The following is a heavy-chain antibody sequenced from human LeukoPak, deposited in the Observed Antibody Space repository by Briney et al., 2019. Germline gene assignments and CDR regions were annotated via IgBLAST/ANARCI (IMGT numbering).Heavy chain of an antibody. D-gene: IGHD5-12*01. CDR2: IYYSGST. J-gene: IGHJ4*02. V-gene: IGHV4-59*01. Sequence: SETLSLTCTVSGGSISSYYWSWIRQPPGRGLEWIGYIYYSGSTNYNPSLKSRVTISVDTSKNQYSLKLSSVTAADTAVYYCARVIGGYDSGLFDYWGQGTLVTVSS. CDR1: GGSISSYY. CDR3: ARVIGGYDSGLFDY.